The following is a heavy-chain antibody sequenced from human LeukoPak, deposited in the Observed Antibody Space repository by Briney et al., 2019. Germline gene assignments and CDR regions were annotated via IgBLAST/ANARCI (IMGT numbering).Heavy chain of an antibody. CDR3: ARASIVVVVADYYGMDV. CDR2: IYYSGST. J-gene: IGHJ6*02. V-gene: IGHV4-61*01. D-gene: IGHD2-15*01. CDR1: GGSVSSGSYY. Sequence: KTSETLSLTCTVSGGSVSSGSYYWSWIRQPPGKGLEWIGYIYYSGSTNYNPSLKSRVTISVDTSKNQFSLKLSSVTAADTAVYYCARASIVVVVADYYGMDVWGQGTTVTVSS.